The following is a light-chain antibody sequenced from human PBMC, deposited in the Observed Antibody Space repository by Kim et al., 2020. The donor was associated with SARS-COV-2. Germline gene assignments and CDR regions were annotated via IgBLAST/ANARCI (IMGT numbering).Light chain of an antibody. Sequence: GVTASITCGGDYIGSKSVHWYQRKPGQAPVLVISFDSDRPSGIPERFSGSNSGNTATLTITRVEAGDEADYYCQVWDSNSDDAGVEFGGGTQLTVL. V-gene: IGLV3-21*04. J-gene: IGLJ2*01. CDR2: FDS. CDR1: YIGSKS. CDR3: QVWDSNSDDAGVE.